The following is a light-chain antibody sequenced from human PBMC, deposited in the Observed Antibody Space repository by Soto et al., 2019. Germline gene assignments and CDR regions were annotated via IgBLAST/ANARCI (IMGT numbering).Light chain of an antibody. J-gene: IGKJ3*01. Sequence: EIVLTHSPATLSLSPGERATLSCRASQSVSSYLAWYQQKPGQAPRLLIYDASNRATGNPARFSGSGSGTDFTLTISSLEPEDFAVYDCQQRSNWPPGFTFGPGTKVDIK. CDR2: DAS. V-gene: IGKV3-11*01. CDR3: QQRSNWPPGFT. CDR1: QSVSSY.